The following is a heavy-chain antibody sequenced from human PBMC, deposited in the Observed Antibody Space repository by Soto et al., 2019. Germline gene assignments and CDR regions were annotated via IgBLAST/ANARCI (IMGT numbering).Heavy chain of an antibody. CDR2: IKQDGSEK. V-gene: IGHV3-7*05. J-gene: IGHJ4*02. CDR3: AADTPEISGWLDY. CDR1: GFTFSSYW. D-gene: IGHD6-19*01. Sequence: GGSLRLSCAASGFTFSSYWMSWVRQAPGKGLEWVANIKQDGSEKYYVDSVKGRFTISRDNAKNSLYLQMNSLRAEDTAVYYCAADTPEISGWLDYWGQGTLVTVSS.